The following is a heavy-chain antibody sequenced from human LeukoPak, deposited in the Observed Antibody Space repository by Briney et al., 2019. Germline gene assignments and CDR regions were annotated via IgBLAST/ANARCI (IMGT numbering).Heavy chain of an antibody. V-gene: IGHV6-1*01. CDR3: AGGSSAKNAFDV. D-gene: IGHD3-16*01. Sequence: SQTLSLTCAIFGDSVSSNAAGWIWLRQSPSRGLEWLGRTYYRSKWYNDCAVSVKSRISINPDTSKNQFSLQLSSVTPEDTAVYYCAGGSSAKNAFDVWGQGAMVTVSP. CDR2: TYYRSKWYN. J-gene: IGHJ3*01. CDR1: GDSVSSNAAG.